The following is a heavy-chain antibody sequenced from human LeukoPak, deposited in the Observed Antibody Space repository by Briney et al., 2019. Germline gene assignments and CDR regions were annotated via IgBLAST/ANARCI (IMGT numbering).Heavy chain of an antibody. D-gene: IGHD6-19*01. CDR2: ISAYNGNT. CDR1: GYTFTSYG. V-gene: IGHV1-18*01. CDR3: ARVRRWGVAGNLAYYMDV. Sequence: ASVKVSCKASGYTFTSYGISWVRQAPGQGLEWMGWISAYNGNTNYAQKLQGRVTMTTDTSTSTAYMELRSLRSEDTAVYYCARVRRWGVAGNLAYYMDVWGKGTTVTVSS. J-gene: IGHJ6*03.